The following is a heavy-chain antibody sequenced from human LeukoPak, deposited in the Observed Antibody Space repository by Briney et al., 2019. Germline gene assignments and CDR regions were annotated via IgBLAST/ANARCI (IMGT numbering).Heavy chain of an antibody. J-gene: IGHJ5*02. Sequence: PSETLSLTCTVSGGSMSNYYWSWVRQTPGKGLEWIGYISYSGSTNYNPSLKSRVTISVDTSKNQFSLKLISVTAADTAVYYCARDYYGSGSPNWFDPWGQGTLVTVSS. CDR1: GGSMSNYY. CDR2: ISYSGST. V-gene: IGHV4-59*01. CDR3: ARDYYGSGSPNWFDP. D-gene: IGHD3-10*01.